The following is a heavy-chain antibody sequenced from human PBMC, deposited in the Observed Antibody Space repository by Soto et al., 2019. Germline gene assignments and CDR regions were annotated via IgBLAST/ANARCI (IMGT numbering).Heavy chain of an antibody. CDR2: RSEDGSNK. J-gene: IGHJ6*02. CDR1: AFTLSRFG. Sequence: GGSLSPSCAASAFTLSRFGIQWVRHAPGNGLERVADRSEDGSNKYNADSVNGRFNSSRDKSRHTLNLQVNSLRAEDTAVYYCAKDRVNYDFWRGDYARPVWGQGTTVTVSS. D-gene: IGHD3-3*01. V-gene: IGHV3-30*18. CDR3: AKDRVNYDFWRGDYARPV.